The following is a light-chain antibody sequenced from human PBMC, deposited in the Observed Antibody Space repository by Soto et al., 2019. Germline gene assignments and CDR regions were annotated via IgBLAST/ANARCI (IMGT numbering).Light chain of an antibody. CDR2: TAS. V-gene: IGKV1-39*01. J-gene: IGKJ5*01. CDR3: QQGYINPLT. CDR1: QGIRSG. Sequence: DIQMSQSPSSLSASVGDRFTVTCRASQGIRSGLGWYQQKPGEAPKPLIYTASTLYSGVPARFSGSGSGTDFTLTISSLQPEDFATYYCQQGYINPLTFGQGTRLEI.